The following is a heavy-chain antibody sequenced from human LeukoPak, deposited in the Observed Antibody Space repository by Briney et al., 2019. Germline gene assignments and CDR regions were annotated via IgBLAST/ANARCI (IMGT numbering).Heavy chain of an antibody. CDR1: GYSISSGYY. CDR3: ARGDHYYMDV. V-gene: IGHV4-38-2*02. Sequence: SETLSLTCTVSGYSISSGYYWGWIRQPPGKGLEWIGSIYHSGSTYYNPSLKSRVTISVDTSKNQFSLKLSSVTAADTAVYYCARGDHYYMDVWGKGTTVTVSS. CDR2: IYHSGST. J-gene: IGHJ6*03.